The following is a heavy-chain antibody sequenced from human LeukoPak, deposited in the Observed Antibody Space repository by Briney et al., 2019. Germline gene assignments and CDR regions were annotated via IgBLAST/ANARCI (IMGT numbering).Heavy chain of an antibody. CDR3: VRVGGAGSIITPFDY. D-gene: IGHD3-16*01. V-gene: IGHV4-30-4*01. Sequence: SETLSLTCTVFGGSIRSGNYYWSWIRQPPGKGLEWIGYIYYSGNTYYNPSLKSRVTISIDTSKNQFSLKLNSVTAADTAVYYCVRVGGAGSIITPFDYWGQGTLVTVSS. CDR1: GGSIRSGNYY. J-gene: IGHJ4*02. CDR2: IYYSGNT.